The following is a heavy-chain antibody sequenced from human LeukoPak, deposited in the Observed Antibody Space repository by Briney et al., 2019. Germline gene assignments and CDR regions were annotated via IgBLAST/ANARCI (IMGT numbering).Heavy chain of an antibody. Sequence: TGGSLRLSCAASGFTFSSYEMNWVRQAPGKGLEWVSYISSSGSTIYYADSVKGRFTISRDNAKNSLYLQMNSLRAEDTAVYYCARGERRDAFDIWGQGTMVTVSS. J-gene: IGHJ3*02. CDR2: ISSSGSTI. V-gene: IGHV3-48*03. D-gene: IGHD1-1*01. CDR1: GFTFSSYE. CDR3: ARGERRDAFDI.